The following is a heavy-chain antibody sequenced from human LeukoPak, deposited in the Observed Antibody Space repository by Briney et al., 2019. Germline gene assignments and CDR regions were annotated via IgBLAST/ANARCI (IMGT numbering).Heavy chain of an antibody. CDR1: GFTFSSYS. Sequence: GGSLRLSCAASGFTFSSYSMNWVRQAPGKRLEWVSSISSSSSYIYYADSVKGRFTISRDNAKNSLYLQMNSLRAEDTAVYYCARDLPYEEQQLTYFDYWGQGTLVTVSS. CDR2: ISSSSSYI. CDR3: ARDLPYEEQQLTYFDY. V-gene: IGHV3-21*01. D-gene: IGHD6-13*01. J-gene: IGHJ4*02.